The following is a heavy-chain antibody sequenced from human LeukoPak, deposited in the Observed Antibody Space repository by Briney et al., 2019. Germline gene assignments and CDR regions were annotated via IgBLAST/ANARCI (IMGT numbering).Heavy chain of an antibody. V-gene: IGHV3-23*01. D-gene: IGHD3-10*01. CDR2: ISGSGGST. J-gene: IGHJ4*02. Sequence: GGSLRLSCAASGFTFSSYAMSWARQAPGKGLEWVSAISGSGGSTYYADSVKGRFTISRDNSKNTLYLQMNSLRAEDTAVYYCAKDLWGVTYYFDYWGQGTLVTVSS. CDR3: AKDLWGVTYYFDY. CDR1: GFTFSSYA.